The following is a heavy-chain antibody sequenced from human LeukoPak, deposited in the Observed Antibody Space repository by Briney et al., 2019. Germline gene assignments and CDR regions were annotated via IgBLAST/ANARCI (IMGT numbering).Heavy chain of an antibody. V-gene: IGHV3-48*03. J-gene: IGHJ5*02. CDR3: ARDESGYSGYVRFDP. Sequence: QPGGSLRLSCAASGFTFSSYEMNWVRQAPGKELEWVSYISSSGGTIYYADSVKGRFTISRENAKNSLYLQMNSLRAEDTAVYYCARDESGYSGYVRFDPWGQGTLVTVSS. CDR1: GFTFSSYE. D-gene: IGHD5-12*01. CDR2: ISSSGGTI.